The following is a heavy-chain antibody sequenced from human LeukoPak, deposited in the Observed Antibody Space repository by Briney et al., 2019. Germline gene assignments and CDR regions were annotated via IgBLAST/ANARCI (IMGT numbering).Heavy chain of an antibody. CDR3: AKAEGITMIVVVITPFDY. CDR2: ISGSGGGT. Sequence: GGSLRLSCAASGFTFSSYAMSWVRQAPGKGLEWVSAISGSGGGTFYADSVKGRFTISRDNSKNTLYLQMNSLRAEDTAVYYCAKAEGITMIVVVITPFDYWGQGTLVTVSS. CDR1: GFTFSSYA. V-gene: IGHV3-23*01. J-gene: IGHJ4*02. D-gene: IGHD3-22*01.